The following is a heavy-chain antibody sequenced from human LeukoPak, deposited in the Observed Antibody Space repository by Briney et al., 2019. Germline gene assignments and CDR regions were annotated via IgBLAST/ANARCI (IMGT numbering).Heavy chain of an antibody. J-gene: IGHJ6*03. CDR2: IYSSGST. CDR1: GGSISSGSYY. CDR3: ARDVSSSWYYYYYYMDV. V-gene: IGHV4-61*02. D-gene: IGHD6-13*01. Sequence: SETLSLTCTVSGGSISSGSYYWGWIRQPAGKGLEWIGRIYSSGSTNYNPSLKSRVTISVDTSKNQFSLKLSSVTAADTAVYYCARDVSSSWYYYYYYMDVWGKGTTVTISS.